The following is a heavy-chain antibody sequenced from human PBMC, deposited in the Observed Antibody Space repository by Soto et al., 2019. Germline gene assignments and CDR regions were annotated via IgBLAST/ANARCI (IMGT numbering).Heavy chain of an antibody. Sequence: ASVKVSCKASGFTFTSSAVQWVRQARGQRLEWIGWIVVGSGNTNYAQKFQERVTITRDMSTSTAYMELSSLRSEDTAVYYCAAGEGYTIAAGNLSPWGQGTLVTVSS. CDR2: IVVGSGNT. J-gene: IGHJ5*02. D-gene: IGHD6-13*01. CDR3: AAGEGYTIAAGNLSP. V-gene: IGHV1-58*01. CDR1: GFTFTSSA.